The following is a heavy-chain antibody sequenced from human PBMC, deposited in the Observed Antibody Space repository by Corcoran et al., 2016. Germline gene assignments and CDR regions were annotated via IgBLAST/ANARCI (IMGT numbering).Heavy chain of an antibody. CDR1: GFTFSSYG. Sequence: QVQLVESGGGVVQPGRSLRLSCAASGFTFSSYGMHWVRQAPGKGLVWVAVVSYDGSNKNYGDSVKGRFTISRDNFKNTLYLKMNSLRAEDTAVYYCAKDRGYGGNWGMDVWGQGTTVTVSS. CDR2: VSYDGSNK. CDR3: AKDRGYGGNWGMDV. J-gene: IGHJ6*02. D-gene: IGHD2-21*01. V-gene: IGHV3-30*18.